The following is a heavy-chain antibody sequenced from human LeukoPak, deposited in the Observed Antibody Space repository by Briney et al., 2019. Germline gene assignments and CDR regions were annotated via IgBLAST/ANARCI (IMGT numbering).Heavy chain of an antibody. CDR1: GYTFTSYA. CDR2: INAGNGNT. D-gene: IGHD3-22*01. J-gene: IGHJ4*02. CDR3: ARAPPRDFYYYDSSGYPFDY. Sequence: GASVKVSCKASGYTFTSYAMHWVRQAPGQRLEWMGWINAGNGNTKYPQKFQGRVTITRDTSASTAYMELSSLRSEDPAVYYCARAPPRDFYYYDSSGYPFDYWGQGTLVTVSS. V-gene: IGHV1-3*01.